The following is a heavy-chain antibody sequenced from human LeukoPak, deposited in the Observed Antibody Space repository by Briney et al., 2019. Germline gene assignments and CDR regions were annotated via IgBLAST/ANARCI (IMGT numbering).Heavy chain of an antibody. D-gene: IGHD3-22*01. J-gene: IGHJ1*01. V-gene: IGHV1-69*01. CDR2: IIPIFGTA. Sequence: SVKVSCKASGGTLSSYAISWVRQAPGQGLEWMGGIIPIFGTANYAQKFQGRVTITADESTSTAYMELSSLRSEDTAVYYCARRDYYDSSGYYYPEYFQHWGQGTLVTVSS. CDR1: GGTLSSYA. CDR3: ARRDYYDSSGYYYPEYFQH.